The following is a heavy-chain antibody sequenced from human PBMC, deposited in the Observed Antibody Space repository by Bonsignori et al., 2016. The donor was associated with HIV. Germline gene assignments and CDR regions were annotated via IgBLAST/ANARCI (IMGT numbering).Heavy chain of an antibody. CDR2: INHSGST. J-gene: IGHJ5*02. CDR1: GGSFSGYY. Sequence: SETLSLTCAVYGGSFSGYYWSWIRQPPGKGLEWIGEINHSGSTNYNPSLKSRVTISVDTSKNQFSLKLSSVTAADTAVYYCARGLPTMVRGDAGNWFDPWGQGTLVTVSS. V-gene: IGHV4-34*01. CDR3: ARGLPTMVRGDAGNWFDP. D-gene: IGHD3-10*01.